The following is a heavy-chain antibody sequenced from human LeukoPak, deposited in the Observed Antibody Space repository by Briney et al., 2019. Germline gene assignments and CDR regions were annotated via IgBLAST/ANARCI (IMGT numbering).Heavy chain of an antibody. Sequence: GGPLRLSCAASGFTFSSYSMSWVRQAPGKGLEWVSYITSTSSTVYYADSVKGRFTVSRDNAKNSLYLQMNSLRDEDTAMFYCARVGDGYSVNYFDFWGQGTLVTVSS. J-gene: IGHJ4*02. CDR3: ARVGDGYSVNYFDF. CDR2: ITSTSSTV. CDR1: GFTFSSYS. V-gene: IGHV3-48*02. D-gene: IGHD5-24*01.